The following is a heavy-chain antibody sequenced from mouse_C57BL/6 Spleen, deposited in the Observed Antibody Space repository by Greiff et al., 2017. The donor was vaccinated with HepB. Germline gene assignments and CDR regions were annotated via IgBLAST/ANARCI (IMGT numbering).Heavy chain of an antibody. J-gene: IGHJ4*01. CDR2: INPNNGGT. CDR1: GYTFTDYN. D-gene: IGHD2-2*01. CDR3: ARPGYPYYAMDY. V-gene: IGHV1-22*01. Sequence: VQLKESGPELVKPGASVKMSCKASGYTFTDYNMHWVKQSHGKSLEWIGYINPNNGGTSYNQKFKGKATLTVNKSSSTAYMELRSLTSEDSAVYYCARPGYPYYAMDYWGQGTSVTVSS.